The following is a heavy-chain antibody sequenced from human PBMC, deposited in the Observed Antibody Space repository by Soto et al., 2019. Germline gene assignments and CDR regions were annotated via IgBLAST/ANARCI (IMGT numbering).Heavy chain of an antibody. D-gene: IGHD3-3*01. J-gene: IGHJ6*02. CDR2: LYYTRTT. CDR3: ARLQFYDFWSGAVPMDV. Sequence: SETLSLTGTVSVGSFIRGSRQWNWIRQSPWKGREWIGLLYYTRTTNCNPTRKRRGTKSLDTSKNQFSLKLTSVTAADTALYFCARLQFYDFWSGAVPMDVWGQGTTVTVSS. V-gene: IGHV4-61*01. CDR1: VGSFIRGSRQ.